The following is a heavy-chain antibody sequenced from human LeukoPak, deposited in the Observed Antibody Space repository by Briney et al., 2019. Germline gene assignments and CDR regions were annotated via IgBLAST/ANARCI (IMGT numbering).Heavy chain of an antibody. CDR1: GFTFSSYA. J-gene: IGHJ4*02. CDR2: ISYDGSNK. V-gene: IGHV3-30-3*01. Sequence: PGGSLRLSCAASGFTFSSYAMHWVRQAPGKGLEWVAVISYDGSNKSYADSVKGRFTISRDNAKNTLYLQMNSLRAEDTAVYYCASKEVFDYWGQGTLVTVSS. CDR3: ASKEVFDY.